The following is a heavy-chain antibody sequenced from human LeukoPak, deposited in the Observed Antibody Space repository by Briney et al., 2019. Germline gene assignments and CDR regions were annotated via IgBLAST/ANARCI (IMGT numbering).Heavy chain of an antibody. CDR2: IIPIFGTA. D-gene: IGHD3-22*01. Sequence: ASVKVSCKASGGTFSSYAISWVRQAPGQGLEWMGGIIPIFGTANYAQKFQGRVTITTDESTSTAYMELSSLRPEDTAVYYCARVPSSGYYRHFDYWGQGTLVTVSS. CDR1: GGTFSSYA. V-gene: IGHV1-69*05. CDR3: ARVPSSGYYRHFDY. J-gene: IGHJ4*02.